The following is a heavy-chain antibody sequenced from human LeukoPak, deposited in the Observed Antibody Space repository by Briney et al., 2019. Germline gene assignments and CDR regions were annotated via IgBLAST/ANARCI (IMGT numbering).Heavy chain of an antibody. CDR1: GFTVSSNY. CDR3: AREEMVRGVIIGRFDAFDI. V-gene: IGHV3-53*01. Sequence: PGGSLRLSCAASGFTVSSNYMSWVRQAPGRGLEWVSVIYSGGSTYYADSVKGRFTISRDNSKNTLYLQMNSLRAEDTAVYYCAREEMVRGVIIGRFDAFDIWGQGTMVTVSS. D-gene: IGHD3-10*01. J-gene: IGHJ3*02. CDR2: IYSGGST.